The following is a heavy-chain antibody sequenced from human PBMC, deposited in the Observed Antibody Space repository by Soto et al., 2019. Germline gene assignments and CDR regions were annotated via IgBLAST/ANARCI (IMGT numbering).Heavy chain of an antibody. D-gene: IGHD1-26*01. V-gene: IGHV3-53*02. CDR3: AGGPLIAGGRQVDY. CDR1: GFTVSTNY. J-gene: IGHJ4*02. Sequence: EVQLVETGGGLMQPGGSLRLSCAASGFTVSTNYMSWVRQAPGKGLEWVSVIYSGGSTDYADSVKGRFTISRDNSKNTLYLQMNSLRAEDTAVYYCAGGPLIAGGRQVDYWGQGTLVTVSS. CDR2: IYSGGST.